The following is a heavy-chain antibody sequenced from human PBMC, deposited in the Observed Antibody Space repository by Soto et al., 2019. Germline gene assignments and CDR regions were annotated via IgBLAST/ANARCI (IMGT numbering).Heavy chain of an antibody. Sequence: GGSLRLSCSASGFTFSSYGMHWVRQAPGKGLEWVAAISYDGSNKYYADSVKCRFTISRDNSKNTLYLQMNSLRAEDTAVYYCAKLTGYYDFWSGYLPQPNWFDPWGQGTLVTVSS. CDR3: AKLTGYYDFWSGYLPQPNWFDP. CDR1: GFTFSSYG. D-gene: IGHD3-3*01. V-gene: IGHV3-30*18. CDR2: ISYDGSNK. J-gene: IGHJ5*02.